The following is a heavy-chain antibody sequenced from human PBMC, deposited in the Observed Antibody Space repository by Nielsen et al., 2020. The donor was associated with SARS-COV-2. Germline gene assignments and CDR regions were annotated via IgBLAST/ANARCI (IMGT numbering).Heavy chain of an antibody. D-gene: IGHD3-10*01. J-gene: IGHJ4*02. CDR1: GFTFSIYA. CDR2: ISSDGDTT. Sequence: GGSLRLSCSASGFTFSIYAMNWVRQAPGKGLQYVSVISSDGDTTYYADPVKGRSTISRDNAKNSLYLQMNSLRAEDTAVYYYAKGGTLLWFGEFDYWGQGTLVTVSS. CDR3: AKGGTLLWFGEFDY. V-gene: IGHV3-64D*06.